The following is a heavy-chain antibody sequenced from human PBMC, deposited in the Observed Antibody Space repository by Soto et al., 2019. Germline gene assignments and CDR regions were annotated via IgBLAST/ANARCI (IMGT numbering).Heavy chain of an antibody. V-gene: IGHV1-2*02. CDR1: GYTFTGYY. CDR2: INPNSGGT. CDR3: ARTRVTICGVVYSRGMDV. D-gene: IGHD3-3*01. J-gene: IGHJ6*02. Sequence: ASVKVSCKASGYTFTGYYMHWVRQAPGQGLEWMGWINPNSGGTNYAQKFQGRVTMTRDTSISTAYMELSRLRSDDTAVYYCARTRVTICGVVYSRGMDVWGQGTTVTVSS.